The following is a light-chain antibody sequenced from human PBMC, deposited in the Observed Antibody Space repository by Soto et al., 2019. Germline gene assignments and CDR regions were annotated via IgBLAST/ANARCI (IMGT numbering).Light chain of an antibody. J-gene: IGKJ5*01. CDR1: HNINAN. CDR2: RTS. Sequence: IVMTQPPSTLSVSPGERATLSCGASHNINANLAWYQQKPGQAPRLLIFRTSSRATGIPDRFSGSGSGTDFTLTISRLEPEDFAVYYCQQYGSSPITFGQGRLLEVK. V-gene: IGKV3-20*01. CDR3: QQYGSSPIT.